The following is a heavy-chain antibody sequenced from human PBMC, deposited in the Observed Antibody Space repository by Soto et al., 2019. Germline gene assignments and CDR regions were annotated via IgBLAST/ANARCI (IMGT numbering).Heavy chain of an antibody. J-gene: IGHJ4*02. V-gene: IGHV3-23*01. CDR1: RVTLKLLA. CDR3: AKAISDYYAPSDY. D-gene: IGHD3-22*01. CDR2: ISESGGST. Sequence: PGCSLELARSSSRVTLKLLAMAGSLQTTGKGLEWVSVISESGGSTYYADSVRGRFTISRDNSKSTVYLQMNRLRGDDTAIYYCAKAISDYYAPSDYWGQGTQVTVSS.